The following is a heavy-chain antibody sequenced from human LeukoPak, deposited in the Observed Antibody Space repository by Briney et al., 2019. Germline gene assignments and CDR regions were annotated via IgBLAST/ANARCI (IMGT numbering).Heavy chain of an antibody. CDR1: GFTFSSYW. J-gene: IGHJ4*02. CDR3: ARISSSYYYSDY. CDR2: IKQDGSEK. V-gene: IGHV3-7*01. Sequence: GGSLRLSCAASGFTFSSYWMTWVRQAPGKGLEWVANIKQDGSEKYYVDSVKGRFTISRDSAKNSLYLQMNSLRAEDTAVYYCARISSSYYYSDYWGQGTLVTVSS. D-gene: IGHD6-13*01.